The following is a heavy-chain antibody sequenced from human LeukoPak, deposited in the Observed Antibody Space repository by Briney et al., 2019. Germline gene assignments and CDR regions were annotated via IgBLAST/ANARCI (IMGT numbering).Heavy chain of an antibody. CDR2: IYYSGST. J-gene: IGHJ4*02. V-gene: IGHV4-39*07. D-gene: IGHD4-17*01. Sequence: PSETLSLTCTVSGGSISSSSYYWGWIRQPPGKGLEWIGSIYYSGSTYYNPSLKSRVTISVDTSKNQFSLKLSSVTAADTAVYYCARAGRTVTFFDYWGQGTLVTVSS. CDR1: GGSISSSSYY. CDR3: ARAGRTVTFFDY.